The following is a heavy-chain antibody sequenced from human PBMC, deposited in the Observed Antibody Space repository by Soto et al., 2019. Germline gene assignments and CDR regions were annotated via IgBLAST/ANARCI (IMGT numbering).Heavy chain of an antibody. J-gene: IGHJ4*02. V-gene: IGHV3-30*15. CDR2: ISYDGINE. D-gene: IGHD3-16*02. CDR1: GFTFTSYA. Sequence: QVQLVESGGSVVQPGRSLRLSCEASGFTFTSYAMHWVRQAPGKGLEWVAVISYDGINEYYADSVKGRFTISRDNSKNTLVLQMSSLRAEDTAVYYCARDRLRLGELSLIGYFDYWGQGTLVTVSS. CDR3: ARDRLRLGELSLIGYFDY.